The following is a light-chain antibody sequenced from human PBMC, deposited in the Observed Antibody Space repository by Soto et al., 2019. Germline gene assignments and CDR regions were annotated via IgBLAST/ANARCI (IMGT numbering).Light chain of an antibody. J-gene: IGLJ1*01. CDR3: ATWDDSLRSYV. CDR1: TSNIGSNY. V-gene: IGLV1-47*01. Sequence: QSVLTQPPSASGTPGQGVTISCSGSTSNIGSNYVYWYQQLPGTAPKLLIYRNNQRPSGVPDRFSGSKSGTSASLAISGLRSDDEADYFCATWDDSLRSYVFGTGTKLTVL. CDR2: RNN.